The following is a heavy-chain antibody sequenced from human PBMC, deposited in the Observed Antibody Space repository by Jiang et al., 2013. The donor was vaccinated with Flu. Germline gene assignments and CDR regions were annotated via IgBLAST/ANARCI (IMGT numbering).Heavy chain of an antibody. Sequence: VQLLESGGGLVQPGRSLRLSCAASGFTFDDYAMHWVRQAPGKGLEWVSGISWNSGSIGYADSVKGRFTISRDNAKNSLYLQMNSLRAEDTALYYCDKRYGWFGELLPSPFDYVGPGNPGHRLL. J-gene: IGHJ4*02. D-gene: IGHD3-10*01. CDR2: ISWNSGSI. V-gene: IGHV3-9*01. CDR1: GFTFDDYA. CDR3: DKRYGWFGELLPSPFDY.